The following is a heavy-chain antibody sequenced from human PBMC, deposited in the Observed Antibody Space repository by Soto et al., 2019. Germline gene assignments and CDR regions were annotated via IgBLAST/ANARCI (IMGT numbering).Heavy chain of an antibody. CDR3: ARDYFKVISSGWYTPYFQH. D-gene: IGHD6-19*01. CDR2: IWYDGSNK. V-gene: IGHV3-33*01. CDR1: GFTFSSYG. J-gene: IGHJ1*01. Sequence: QVQLVESGGGVVQPGRSLRLSCAASGFTFSSYGMHWVRQAPGKGLEWVAVIWYDGSNKYYADSVKGRFTISRDNSKNKLYLQMNSLRAEDTAVYYCARDYFKVISSGWYTPYFQHWGQGTLVTVSS.